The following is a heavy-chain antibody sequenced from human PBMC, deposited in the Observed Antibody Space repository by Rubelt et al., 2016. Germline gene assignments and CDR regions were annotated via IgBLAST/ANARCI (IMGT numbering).Heavy chain of an antibody. CDR3: ARVGADYYVDY. J-gene: IGHJ4*02. D-gene: IGHD1-26*01. Sequence: QVQLVQSGAEVKKPGASVKVPCKASGYTFTSYAISWVRQAPGQGLEWMGGIIPIFGTAKYAQKFHGRVTITADESTSTAYMELSSLGSEDTAVYYCARVGADYYVDYWGQGTLVTVSS. CDR1: GYTFTSYA. V-gene: IGHV1-69*13. CDR2: IIPIFGTA.